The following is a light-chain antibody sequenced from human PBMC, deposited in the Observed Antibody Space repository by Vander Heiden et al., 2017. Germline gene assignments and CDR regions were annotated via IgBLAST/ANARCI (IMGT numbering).Light chain of an antibody. Sequence: QSVLTQPPSASGTPGQSVTIPCSGSSSNIGSNYVYWYQQLPGTAPKLLIYSNNQRPSGVPDRFSGSKSGTSASLAISGLRSEDEADYYCAAWDDSLSGWVFGGGTKLTVL. V-gene: IGLV1-47*02. J-gene: IGLJ3*02. CDR1: SSNIGSNY. CDR2: SNN. CDR3: AAWDDSLSGWV.